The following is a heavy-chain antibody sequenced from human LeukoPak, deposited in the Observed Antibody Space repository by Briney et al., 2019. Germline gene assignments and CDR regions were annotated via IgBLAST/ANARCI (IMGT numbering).Heavy chain of an antibody. D-gene: IGHD6-13*01. CDR1: GITFSSYG. CDR3: AKGSSRYSSSWNALGLRRTKAAFDI. Sequence: GGPLRLSCAASGITFSSYGMHWVRQAPGKGLEWVAVISYDGSNKYYADSVKGRFTISRDNSKNTLYLQMNSLRGEDTAVYYCAKGSSRYSSSWNALGLRRTKAAFDIWGQGTMVTVSS. J-gene: IGHJ3*02. V-gene: IGHV3-30*18. CDR2: ISYDGSNK.